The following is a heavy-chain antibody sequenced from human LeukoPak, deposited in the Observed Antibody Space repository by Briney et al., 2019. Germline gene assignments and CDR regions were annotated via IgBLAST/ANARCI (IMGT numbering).Heavy chain of an antibody. Sequence: PSETLSLTCSVSCVSISSHYWSWIRQPPGKGLEWIGYIYYTGSTSYNPSLKSRVTISVDTSKNQFSLKLISVTAADTAVYYCAREKWELLPIFDYWGRGILVTVSP. CDR1: CVSISSHY. D-gene: IGHD1-26*01. V-gene: IGHV4-59*11. J-gene: IGHJ4*02. CDR2: IYYTGST. CDR3: AREKWELLPIFDY.